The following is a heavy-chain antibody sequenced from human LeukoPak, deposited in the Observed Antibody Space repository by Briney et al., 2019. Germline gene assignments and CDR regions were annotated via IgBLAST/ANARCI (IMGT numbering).Heavy chain of an antibody. CDR3: AGYYYGSGSYPRVYFDY. CDR1: GGTFSSYA. J-gene: IGHJ4*02. V-gene: IGHV1-69*13. D-gene: IGHD3-10*01. Sequence: SVKVSCKASGGTFSSYAISWVRQAPGQGPEWMGGIIPIFGTANYAQKFQGRVTITADESTSTAYMELSSLRSEDTAVYYCAGYYYGSGSYPRVYFDYWGQGTLVTVSS. CDR2: IIPIFGTA.